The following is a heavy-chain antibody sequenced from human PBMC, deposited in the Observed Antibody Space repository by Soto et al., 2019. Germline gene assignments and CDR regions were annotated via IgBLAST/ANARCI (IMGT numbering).Heavy chain of an antibody. J-gene: IGHJ5*02. CDR3: ARVVGALGHWFDP. D-gene: IGHD1-26*01. CDR2: ISAYNGNT. V-gene: IGHV1-18*01. CDR1: GYTFTSYG. Sequence: QVQLEQSGAEVKKPGASVKVSCKASGYTFTSYGISWVRQAPGQGLEWMGRISAYNGNTNEAQKLQGRVTMTTDTSTSTAYMEPRSLRSDATAVYYCARVVGALGHWFDPWDQGTLVTVSS.